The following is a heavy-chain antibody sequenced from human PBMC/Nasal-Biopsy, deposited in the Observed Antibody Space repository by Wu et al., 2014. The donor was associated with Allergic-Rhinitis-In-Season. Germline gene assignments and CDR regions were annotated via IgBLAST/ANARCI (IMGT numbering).Heavy chain of an antibody. D-gene: IGHD4-17*01. J-gene: IGHJ4*02. Sequence: LRLSCAASEFAFRNYAMTWVRQAPGKGLEWVSRIAASDGSTNYADSVKGRFTISRDNSRHTLYLQMNSLRVDDTAVYYCANLYGDREAYWGQGTLVTVSS. V-gene: IGHV3-23*01. CDR3: ANLYGDREAY. CDR1: EFAFRNYA. CDR2: IAASDGST.